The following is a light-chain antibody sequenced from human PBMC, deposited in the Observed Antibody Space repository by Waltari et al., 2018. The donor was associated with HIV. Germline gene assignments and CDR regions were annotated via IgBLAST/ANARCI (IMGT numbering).Light chain of an antibody. CDR3: QSADSSGVDFVV. Sequence: DLTQPPSVSVPPGQTATITCTGDALTKQYASWYQKKAGQAPVLLINKDSERLSGIPERFSGASSGTSLTLTINGVRAEDEAEYYCQSADSSGVDFVVFGGGTKLTVL. CDR1: ALTKQY. CDR2: KDS. V-gene: IGLV3-25*03. J-gene: IGLJ2*01.